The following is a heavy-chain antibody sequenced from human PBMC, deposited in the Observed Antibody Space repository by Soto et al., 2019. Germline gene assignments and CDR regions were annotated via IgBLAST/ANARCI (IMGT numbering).Heavy chain of an antibody. CDR1: GFPFSNYA. CDR2: VSGDGDET. CDR3: AREGVTNYTDYYFDL. V-gene: IGHV3-23*01. D-gene: IGHD4-4*01. J-gene: IGHJ4*01. Sequence: PGGSLRLSCAASGFPFSNYAMSWVRQAPGKGLEWVSVVSGDGDETYYADSVKGRFTISRDNAKTSLYLQMDSLRPEDTAIYYCAREGVTNYTDYYFDLWGHGALVTVSS.